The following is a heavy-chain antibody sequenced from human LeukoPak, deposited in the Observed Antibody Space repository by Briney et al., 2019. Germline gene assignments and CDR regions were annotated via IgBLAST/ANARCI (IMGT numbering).Heavy chain of an antibody. V-gene: IGHV3-23*01. Sequence: PGGSLRLSCAASGFTFSSYAMSWVRQAPGKGLEWVSAISGGGGNTYYADSVKGRFTISRGNSKNTLYLQMNSLRAEDTAVYYCAKDQVSDYYDSSGRFDYWGQGTLVTVSS. D-gene: IGHD3-22*01. J-gene: IGHJ4*02. CDR1: GFTFSSYA. CDR3: AKDQVSDYYDSSGRFDY. CDR2: ISGGGGNT.